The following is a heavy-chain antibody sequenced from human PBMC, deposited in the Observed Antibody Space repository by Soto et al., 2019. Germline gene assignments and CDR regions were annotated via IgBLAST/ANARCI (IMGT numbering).Heavy chain of an antibody. CDR1: GYTFTSYA. CDR3: ARAPAALYSSSWYYFDY. Sequence: ASVKVSCKASGYTFTSYAMHWVRQAPGQRLEWMGWINAGNGNTKYSQKFQGRVTITRDTSASTAYMELSSLRSEDTAVYYCARAPAALYSSSWYYFDYWGQGTLVTVSS. CDR2: INAGNGNT. J-gene: IGHJ4*02. V-gene: IGHV1-3*01. D-gene: IGHD6-13*01.